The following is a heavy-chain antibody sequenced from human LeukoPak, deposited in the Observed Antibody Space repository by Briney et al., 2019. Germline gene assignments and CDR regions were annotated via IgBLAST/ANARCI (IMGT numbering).Heavy chain of an antibody. CDR2: ISSSSSYI. J-gene: IGHJ4*02. D-gene: IGHD4-17*01. V-gene: IGHV3-21*01. CDR1: GFTFSSYS. Sequence: PGGSLRLSCAASGFTFSSYSMNWVRQAPGKGLEWVSSISSSSSYIYYADSVKGRFTISRDNAKNSLYLQMNSLRAEDTAVYYCARPGATVSPSGLRNFDYWGQGTLVTVSS. CDR3: ARPGATVSPSGLRNFDY.